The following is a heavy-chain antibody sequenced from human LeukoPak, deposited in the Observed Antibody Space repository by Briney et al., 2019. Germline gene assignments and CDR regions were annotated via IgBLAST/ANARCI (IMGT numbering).Heavy chain of an antibody. CDR2: IYPGDSDT. Sequence: GESLKIFCKGSGYSFTSYWIDWVRPMPGKVLEWMGTIYPGDSDTRYSPSFQGQVTISADKSISTTYLQWSSLKASDTAIYYCARRTGNFDYWGQGTLVTVSS. CDR1: GYSFTSYW. J-gene: IGHJ4*02. D-gene: IGHD1-1*01. V-gene: IGHV5-51*01. CDR3: ARRTGNFDY.